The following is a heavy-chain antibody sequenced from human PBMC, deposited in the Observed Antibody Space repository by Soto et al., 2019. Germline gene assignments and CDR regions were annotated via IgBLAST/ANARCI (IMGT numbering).Heavy chain of an antibody. CDR1: GLIFSNYK. CDR3: ARDTDGLHY. V-gene: IGHV3-74*01. Sequence: LRLSCAASGLIFSNYKMHWVRQAPGKGLVWVSRINTDGSIIDYADSVKGRFTVSRDNAKNTLYLQMNSLRADDMAVYYCARDTDGLHYWGQGTLVTVSS. CDR2: INTDGSII. J-gene: IGHJ4*02.